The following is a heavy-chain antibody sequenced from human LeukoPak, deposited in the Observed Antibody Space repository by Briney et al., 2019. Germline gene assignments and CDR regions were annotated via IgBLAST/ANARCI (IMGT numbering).Heavy chain of an antibody. Sequence: SVKVSCKASGGTFSSYAISWVRQAPGQGLEWMGGIIPIFGTANYAQKFQGRVTITTDESTSTAYMELSSLRSEDTAVYYCARCRSGKEYSSSWFDPWGQGTLVTVSS. CDR2: IIPIFGTA. V-gene: IGHV1-69*05. J-gene: IGHJ5*02. CDR3: ARCRSGKEYSSSWFDP. D-gene: IGHD6-6*01. CDR1: GGTFSSYA.